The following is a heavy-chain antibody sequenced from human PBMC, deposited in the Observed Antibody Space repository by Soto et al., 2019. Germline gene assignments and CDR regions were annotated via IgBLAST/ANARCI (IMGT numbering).Heavy chain of an antibody. V-gene: IGHV4-30-2*01. D-gene: IGHD3-22*01. CDR3: ASSNHFYDTRGQGFDY. CDR1: GGAISSGGYS. CDR2: IYHSGST. J-gene: IGHJ4*02. Sequence: SETLSLTCAVSGGAISSGGYSWSWIRQPPGKGLEWIGYIYHSGSTYYNPSLKSRVTISLDSPQNQFSLTLNSVTAADTAVYYCASSNHFYDTRGQGFDYWGPGSLVTVSS.